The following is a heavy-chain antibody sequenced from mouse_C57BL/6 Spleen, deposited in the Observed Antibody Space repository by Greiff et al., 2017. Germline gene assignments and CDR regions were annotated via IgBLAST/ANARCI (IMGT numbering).Heavy chain of an antibody. CDR2: INPSSGYT. D-gene: IGHD1-1*01. CDR1: GYTFTSYT. J-gene: IGHJ4*01. V-gene: IGHV1-4*01. Sequence: QVQLKQSGAELARPGASVKMSCKASGYTFTSYTMHWVKQRPGQGLEWIGYINPSSGYTKYNQKFKDKATLTADKSSSTAYMQLSSLTSEDSAVYYCARSFITTVVREFFYAMDYWGQGTSVTVSS. CDR3: ARSFITTVVREFFYAMDY.